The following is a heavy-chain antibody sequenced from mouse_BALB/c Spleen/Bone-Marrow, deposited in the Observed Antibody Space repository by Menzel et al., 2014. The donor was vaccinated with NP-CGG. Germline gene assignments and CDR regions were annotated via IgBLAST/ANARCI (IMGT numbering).Heavy chain of an antibody. J-gene: IGHJ4*01. V-gene: IGHV1-4*02. CDR2: INPSSGYT. D-gene: IGHD1-1*01. CDR3: AKINYGYYAMDY. Sequence: VQLQQSAAELARPGASVKMSCKASGYIFTTFTMHWVKQRPGQGLEWIGYINPSSGYTEYNQKFRDKTTLTADKSSSTAYMQLSSLTSEDSAVYYCAKINYGYYAMDYWGQGTSVTVSS. CDR1: GYIFTTFT.